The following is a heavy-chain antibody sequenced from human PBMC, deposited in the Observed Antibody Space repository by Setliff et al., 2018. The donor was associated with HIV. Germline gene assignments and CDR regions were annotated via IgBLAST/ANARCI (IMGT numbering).Heavy chain of an antibody. Sequence: PSETLSLTCTASGGSMSRFYWTWIRQPPGKGLEWIGFVYSTGSINYSPSFRGRLTISLDTSENQFSLHLTSVTAADTAVYYCARAEGDAYNSLPYFDSRGPGALVTVSS. V-gene: IGHV4-59*01. CDR2: VYSTGSI. CDR3: ARAEGDAYNSLPYFDS. CDR1: GGSMSRFY. D-gene: IGHD1-1*01. J-gene: IGHJ4*02.